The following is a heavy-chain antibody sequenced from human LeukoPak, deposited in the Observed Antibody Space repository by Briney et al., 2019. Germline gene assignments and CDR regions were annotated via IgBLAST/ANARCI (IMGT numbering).Heavy chain of an antibody. V-gene: IGHV1-18*01. CDR3: ARNGYCSGGSCYLHSYYYYYGMDV. CDR2: ISAYNGKT. CDR1: GYTFSSYG. D-gene: IGHD2-15*01. Sequence: ASVKVSCKASGYTFSSYGISWVRQAPGQGLEWMGWISAYNGKTNYAQKLQGRLTATTDTSTSTAYMELSSLRSEDTAVYYCARNGYCSGGSCYLHSYYYYYGMDVWGQGTTVTVSS. J-gene: IGHJ6*02.